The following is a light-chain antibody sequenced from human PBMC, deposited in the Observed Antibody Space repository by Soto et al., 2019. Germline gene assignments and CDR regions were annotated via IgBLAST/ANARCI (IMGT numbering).Light chain of an antibody. CDR1: QSVSWW. V-gene: IGKV1-5*01. CDR3: QQYNAYSSMFT. CDR2: DAS. J-gene: IGKJ2*01. Sequence: DIQMTQSPSTLSASVGDRVTITCRASQSVSWWLAWYQQKPGNAPKLLIFDASKLQSGVLSRFSGSGSGTEFTLTISCLQPDDFASYYCQQYNAYSSMFTFGQGTKLEVK.